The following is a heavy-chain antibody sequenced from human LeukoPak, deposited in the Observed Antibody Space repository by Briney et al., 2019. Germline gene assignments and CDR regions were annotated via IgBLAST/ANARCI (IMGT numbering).Heavy chain of an antibody. Sequence: GGSLRLACAASGFTFGRFPMGWVRQPPGRGLEWVSALTDTGSSTNYADSVKGRFTISRDNSRNTLYLQMNSLRAGDTATYYCTTIQLWPRGAFDLWGRGALVTVSS. CDR3: TTIQLWPRGAFDL. CDR2: LTDTGSST. CDR1: GFTFGRFP. V-gene: IGHV3-23*01. J-gene: IGHJ2*01. D-gene: IGHD1-1*01.